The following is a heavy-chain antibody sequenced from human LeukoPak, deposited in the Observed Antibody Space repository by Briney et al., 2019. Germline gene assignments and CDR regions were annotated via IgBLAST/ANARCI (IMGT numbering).Heavy chain of an antibody. J-gene: IGHJ5*02. CDR1: GGSFSGYY. V-gene: IGHV4-34*01. Sequence: SETLSLTCAVYGGSFSGYYWSWIRQPPGKGLEWIGEINHSGSTNYNPSLKSRVTISVDTSRNQFSLKLSSVTAADTAVYYCARQDWNYAWFDPWGQGTLVTVSS. D-gene: IGHD1-7*01. CDR2: INHSGST. CDR3: ARQDWNYAWFDP.